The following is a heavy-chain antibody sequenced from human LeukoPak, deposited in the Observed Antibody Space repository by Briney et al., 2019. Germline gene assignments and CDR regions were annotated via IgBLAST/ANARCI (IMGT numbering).Heavy chain of an antibody. CDR2: IYPGDSDT. Sequence: GESLKISCKGSGYGFTSYWIGWVRQMPGKGLEWMGIIYPGDSDTRYSPSFQGQVTISADKSISTAYLQWSSLKASDTAMYYCARHAEMATIIDAFDIWGQGTMVTVSS. CDR3: ARHAEMATIIDAFDI. J-gene: IGHJ3*02. CDR1: GYGFTSYW. D-gene: IGHD5-24*01. V-gene: IGHV5-51*01.